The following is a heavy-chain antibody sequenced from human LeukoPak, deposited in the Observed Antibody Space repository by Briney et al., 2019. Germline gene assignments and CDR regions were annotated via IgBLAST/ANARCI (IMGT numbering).Heavy chain of an antibody. Sequence: SETLSLTCTVSGGSISSYYWSWIRQPPGKGLEWIGYIYYSGSTNYNPSLKSRVTISVDTSKNQFSLKLSSVTAADTAVYYCARDHCSGGSCSLDYWGQGTLVTVSS. J-gene: IGHJ4*02. D-gene: IGHD2-15*01. CDR2: IYYSGST. V-gene: IGHV4-59*01. CDR3: ARDHCSGGSCSLDY. CDR1: GGSISSYY.